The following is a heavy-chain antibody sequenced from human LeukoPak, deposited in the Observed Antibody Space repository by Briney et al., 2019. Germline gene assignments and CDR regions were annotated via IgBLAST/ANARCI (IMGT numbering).Heavy chain of an antibody. V-gene: IGHV1-2*02. CDR1: GYTFTGYY. CDR2: INPNSGGT. D-gene: IGHD3-22*01. CDR3: ARDGDPGTNYYDSSGYYYHYYYMDV. Sequence: ASVKVSCKASGYTFTGYYMHWVRQAPGQGLEWMGWINPNSGGTNYAQKFQGRVTMTRDTSISTAYMELSRLRSDDTAVYYCARDGDPGTNYYDSSGYYYHYYYMDVWGKGTTVTVSS. J-gene: IGHJ6*03.